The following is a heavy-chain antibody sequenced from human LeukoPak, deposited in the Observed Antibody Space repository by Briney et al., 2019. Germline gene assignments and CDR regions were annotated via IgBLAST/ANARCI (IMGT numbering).Heavy chain of an antibody. D-gene: IGHD3-10*01. V-gene: IGHV3-30*18. CDR2: ISYDGSEK. CDR1: GFDFTIYG. J-gene: IGHJ4*02. Sequence: GGSLRLSCAASGFDFTIYGMHWVRQAPAKGLEWVAVISYDGSEKFYTDSVKGRFSISRDNSRKLLYLQMNSLRTEDTAVYYCAKGSSSYGHPISPLVDYWGQGALVSVSS. CDR3: AKGSSSYGHPISPLVDY.